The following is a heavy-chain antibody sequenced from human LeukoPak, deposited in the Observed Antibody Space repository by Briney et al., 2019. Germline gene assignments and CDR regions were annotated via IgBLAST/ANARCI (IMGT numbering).Heavy chain of an antibody. J-gene: IGHJ3*02. Sequence: PSETLSLTCTVSGGSINSYYWSWIRQPPGKGLEWIGYIYYSGSTNYNPSLKSRVTISVDTSKNQFSLKLSSVTAADTAVYYCARGLWVTMIGGDAFDIWGQGTMVTVSS. CDR1: GGSINSYY. CDR2: IYYSGST. D-gene: IGHD3-22*01. V-gene: IGHV4-59*01. CDR3: ARGLWVTMIGGDAFDI.